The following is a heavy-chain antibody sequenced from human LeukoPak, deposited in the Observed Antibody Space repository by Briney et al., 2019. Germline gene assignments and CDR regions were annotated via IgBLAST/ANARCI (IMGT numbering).Heavy chain of an antibody. V-gene: IGHV4-39*01. D-gene: IGHD2-8*02. Sequence: SETLSLTCTVSGDSISSNSYCWVWVRQPPGKGLEWIGTIDHRGSTHYSPTLKSPFTMSVGTTKNQFSLNLISVTARDTAVHYCVRQVAPYWFDYGGPGTLVTVSS. CDR1: GDSISSNSYC. J-gene: IGHJ4*02. CDR3: VRQVAPYWFDY. CDR2: IDHRGST.